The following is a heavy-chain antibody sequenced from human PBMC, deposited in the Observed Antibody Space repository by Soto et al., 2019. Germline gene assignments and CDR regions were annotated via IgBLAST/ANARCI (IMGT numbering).Heavy chain of an antibody. D-gene: IGHD6-13*01. CDR1: GFTFSSYA. Sequence: GGSLRLSCAASGFTFSSYAMSWVRQAPGKGLEWVSAISGSGGSTYYADSVKGRFTISRDNSKNTLYLQMNSLRAEDTAVYYCASTGGEQQSWGGVWGKGTTVTVSS. CDR2: ISGSGGST. V-gene: IGHV3-23*01. J-gene: IGHJ6*04. CDR3: ASTGGEQQSWGGV.